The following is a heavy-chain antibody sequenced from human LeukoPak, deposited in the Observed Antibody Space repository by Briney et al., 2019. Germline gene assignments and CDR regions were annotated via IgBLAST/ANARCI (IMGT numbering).Heavy chain of an antibody. Sequence: SQTLSLTCAVSGGSISSGGYSWSWIRQPPGKGLEWIGYVYHSGSTYYNPSLKSRVTISVDRPKNQFSLKLSSVTAADTAVYYCARASVVAATVNWFDPWGQGTLVTVSS. CDR1: GGSISSGGYS. CDR3: ARASVVAATVNWFDP. J-gene: IGHJ5*02. D-gene: IGHD2-15*01. V-gene: IGHV4-30-2*01. CDR2: VYHSGST.